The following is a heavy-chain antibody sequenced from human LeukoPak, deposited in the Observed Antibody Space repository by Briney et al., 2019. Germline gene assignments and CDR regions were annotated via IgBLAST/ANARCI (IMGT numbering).Heavy chain of an antibody. D-gene: IGHD3-10*01. CDR1: GFTFSSYS. CDR2: ISSSSSYI. J-gene: IGHJ3*02. Sequence: GGSLRLSCAASGFTFSSYSMNWVRQAPGKGLEWVSSISSSSSYIYYADSVKGRFTISRDNAKNSLYLQMNSLRAEDTAVYYCARGATSITPYDAFDIWGQGTMVTVSS. CDR3: ARGATSITPYDAFDI. V-gene: IGHV3-21*01.